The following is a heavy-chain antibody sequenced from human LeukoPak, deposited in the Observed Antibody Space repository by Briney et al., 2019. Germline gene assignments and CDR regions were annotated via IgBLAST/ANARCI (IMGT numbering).Heavy chain of an antibody. CDR2: IHTAGGT. J-gene: IGHJ4*02. D-gene: IGHD1-26*01. V-gene: IGHV3-66*01. CDR1: GFTVSNAN. CDR3: AKDMERRSYSYFDY. Sequence: GGSLRLSCAASGFTVSNANINWVRQAPGKGLEWVSIIHTAGGTNYADSVEGRFTVSRDNSKNTVYLQMNNLRVEDTALYYCAKDMERRSYSYFDYWGQGTLVTVSS.